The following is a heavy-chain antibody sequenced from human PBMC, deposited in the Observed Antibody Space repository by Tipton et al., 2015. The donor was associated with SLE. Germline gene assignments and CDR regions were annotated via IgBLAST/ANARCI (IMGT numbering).Heavy chain of an antibody. J-gene: IGHJ4*02. CDR2: IYYSGST. V-gene: IGHV4-39*01. CDR3: ARQGSSGWYGGY. Sequence: LRLSCTVSGGSISSSSYYWGWIRQPPGKGLEWIGSIYYSGSTYYNPSLKSRVTISVDTSKNQFSLKLSSVTAADTAVYYCARQGSSGWYGGYWGQGTLVTVSS. D-gene: IGHD6-19*01. CDR1: GGSISSSSYY.